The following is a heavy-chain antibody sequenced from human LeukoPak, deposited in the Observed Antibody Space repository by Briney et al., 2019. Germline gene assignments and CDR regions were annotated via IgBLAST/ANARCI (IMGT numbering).Heavy chain of an antibody. V-gene: IGHV3-23*01. CDR3: AKGRTNDY. J-gene: IGHJ4*02. CDR1: GFTFSTYA. Sequence: GGSLRLFCAASGFTFSTYAMSWVRQTPERGLEWVSAISDTGGNTFYADSVKGRFTISRDNSKNTLYLQMNSLRAEDTAIYYCAKGRTNDYWGQGTLVTVSS. CDR2: ISDTGGNT. D-gene: IGHD1/OR15-1a*01.